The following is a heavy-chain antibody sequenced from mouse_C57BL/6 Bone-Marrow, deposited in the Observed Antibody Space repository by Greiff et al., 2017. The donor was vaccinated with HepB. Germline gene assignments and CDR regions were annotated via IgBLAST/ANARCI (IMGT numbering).Heavy chain of an antibody. CDR3: ARSGDYDGIDY. Sequence: VQLQQSGAELVKPGASVKISCKASGYAFSSYWMNWVKQRPGKGLEWIGQIYPGDGDTNYNGKFKGKAKLTADKSTSTAYMQLSSLTSEDSAVYFCARSGDYDGIDYWGQGTTLTVSS. CDR2: IYPGDGDT. D-gene: IGHD2-4*01. V-gene: IGHV1-80*01. J-gene: IGHJ2*01. CDR1: GYAFSSYW.